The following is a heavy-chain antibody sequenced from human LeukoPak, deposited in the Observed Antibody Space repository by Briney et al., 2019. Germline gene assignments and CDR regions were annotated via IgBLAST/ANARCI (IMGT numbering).Heavy chain of an antibody. CDR2: INPNSGGT. Sequence: ASVKVSCKASGYTFTGYYMHWVRQAPGQGLEWMGWINPNSGGTNYAQKFQGRVTVTRDTSISTAYMELSRLRSDDTAVYYCARGSYVVVMDLGYNWSDPWGQGTLVTVSS. J-gene: IGHJ5*02. CDR1: GYTFTGYY. D-gene: IGHD3-22*01. CDR3: ARGSYVVVMDLGYNWSDP. V-gene: IGHV1-2*02.